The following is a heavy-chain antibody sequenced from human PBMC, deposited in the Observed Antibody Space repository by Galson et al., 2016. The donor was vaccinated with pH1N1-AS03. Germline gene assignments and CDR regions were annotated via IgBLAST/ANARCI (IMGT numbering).Heavy chain of an antibody. CDR3: ARFHYGDYSGWFDP. CDR1: GFSLSTSGMC. Sequence: PALVKPTQTLTLTCTFSGFSLSTSGMCVSWIRQPPGKALEWLARIDWNDNKYYSTSLKTRLTISKDTSKNQVVLTMTNMTPVDTATYYCARFHYGDYSGWFDPWGQGTLVTVSS. CDR2: IDWNDNK. D-gene: IGHD4-17*01. V-gene: IGHV2-70*11. J-gene: IGHJ5*02.